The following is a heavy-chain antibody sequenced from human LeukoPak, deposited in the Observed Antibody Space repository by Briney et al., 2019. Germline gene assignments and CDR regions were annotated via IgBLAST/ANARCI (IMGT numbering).Heavy chain of an antibody. Sequence: SVKVSCKASGGTFSSYAISWVRQAPGQGLEWMGGIIPIFGTANYAQKFQGRVTITADESTSTAYMELGSLRSEDTAVYYCASEDYCTNGVCYTINYYYSMDVWGQGTTVTVSS. CDR1: GGTFSSYA. CDR3: ASEDYCTNGVCYTINYYYSMDV. J-gene: IGHJ6*02. CDR2: IIPIFGTA. D-gene: IGHD2-8*01. V-gene: IGHV1-69*01.